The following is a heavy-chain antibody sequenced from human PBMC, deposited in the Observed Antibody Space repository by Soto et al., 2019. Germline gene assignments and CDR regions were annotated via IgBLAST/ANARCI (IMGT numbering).Heavy chain of an antibody. Sequence: VTSVKVTCKASGGTFSSNASRWVRQAPGQGLEWMGGIIPIFGTANYAQKFQGRVTITADESTSTAYMELSSLRSEDTAVYYCARDLYYYYDSSGYYSLPYYYGMDVWGKGTAVTVSS. D-gene: IGHD3-22*01. CDR3: ARDLYYYYDSSGYYSLPYYYGMDV. V-gene: IGHV1-69*13. CDR1: GGTFSSNA. J-gene: IGHJ6*04. CDR2: IIPIFGTA.